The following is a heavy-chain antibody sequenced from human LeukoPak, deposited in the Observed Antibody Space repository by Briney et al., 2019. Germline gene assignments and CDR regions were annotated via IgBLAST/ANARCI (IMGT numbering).Heavy chain of an antibody. D-gene: IGHD1-26*01. V-gene: IGHV3-21*06. CDR3: ARIIGISGTYPTDY. Sequence: GGSLRLSCAASGFTFRTYSMNWVRQAPGKGLEWVSSISSTSTYIYYADSMKGRFIVSRDNARNSLYLEMNSLRAEDTAVYYCARIIGISGTYPTDYWGQGTLVTVSS. CDR1: GFTFRTYS. J-gene: IGHJ4*02. CDR2: ISSTSTYI.